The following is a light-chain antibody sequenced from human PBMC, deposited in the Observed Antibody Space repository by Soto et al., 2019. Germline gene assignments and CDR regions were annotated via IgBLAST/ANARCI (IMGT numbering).Light chain of an antibody. CDR1: QSISSW. CDR2: KAS. V-gene: IGKV1-5*03. CDR3: QQYYSFRT. Sequence: DIQMTQSPSTLSASVGDRITITCRASQSISSWLAWYQQKPGKAPKLLIYKASSLESGVPSRFSGSGFGTEFTLTISSLQPDDFATYYCQQYYSFRTFGQGTKV. J-gene: IGKJ1*01.